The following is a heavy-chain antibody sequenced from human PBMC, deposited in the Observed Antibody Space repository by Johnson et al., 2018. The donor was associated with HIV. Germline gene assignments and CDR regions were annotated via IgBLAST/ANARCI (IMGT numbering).Heavy chain of an antibody. V-gene: IGHV3-30*04. CDR3: AREVRGPRGGFDI. D-gene: IGHD3-10*01. CDR1: GFTFSSYA. Sequence: QVQLVESGGGVVQPGRSLRLSCAASGFTFSSYAMHWVRQAPGKGLEWVAVISYDGSNTYYADSVKGRFTISRDNSKNTVYLQMNSLRAEDTAVYYCAREVRGPRGGFDIWGQGTMVTVSS. CDR2: ISYDGSNT. J-gene: IGHJ3*02.